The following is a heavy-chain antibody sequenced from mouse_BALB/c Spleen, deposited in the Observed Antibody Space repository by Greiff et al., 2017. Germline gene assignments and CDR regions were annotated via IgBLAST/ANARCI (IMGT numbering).Heavy chain of an antibody. Sequence: DVKLVESGGGLVQPGGSRKLSCAASGFTFSSFGMHWVRQAPEKGLEWVAYISSGSSTIYYADTVKGRFTISRDNPKNTLFLQMTSLRSEDTAMYYCARSSYGNYAYYAMDYWGQGTSVTVSS. CDR2: ISSGSSTI. CDR3: ARSSYGNYAYYAMDY. V-gene: IGHV5-17*02. CDR1: GFTFSSFG. J-gene: IGHJ4*01. D-gene: IGHD2-1*01.